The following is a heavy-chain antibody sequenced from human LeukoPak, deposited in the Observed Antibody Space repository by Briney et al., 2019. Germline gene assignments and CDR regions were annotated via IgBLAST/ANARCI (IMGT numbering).Heavy chain of an antibody. CDR3: ARGPRYCSSTSCYNGYYYYYGMDV. D-gene: IGHD2-2*02. J-gene: IGHJ6*02. CDR1: GGSFSGYY. Sequence: SETLSLTCAVYGGSFSGYYWSWIRQPPGKGLEWIGEINHSGSTNYNPSLKSRVTISVDTSKNQFSLKLSSVTAADTAVYYCARGPRYCSSTSCYNGYYYYYGMDVWGQGTTVTVYS. V-gene: IGHV4-34*01. CDR2: INHSGST.